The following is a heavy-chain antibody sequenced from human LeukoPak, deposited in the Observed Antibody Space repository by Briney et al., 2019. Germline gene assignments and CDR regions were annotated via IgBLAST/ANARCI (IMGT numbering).Heavy chain of an antibody. V-gene: IGHV3-74*01. Sequence: PGGSLRLSCAASGFSFSSYWMHWVRQAPGEGLVWVSRVSSDERTTSYADSVKGRFTVSRDNAKNTVYLQMNSLRVEDTAVYYCARGGSDTVMAHEYWGQGTLVTVSS. D-gene: IGHD5-24*01. J-gene: IGHJ4*02. CDR1: GFSFSSYW. CDR3: ARGGSDTVMAHEY. CDR2: VSSDERTT.